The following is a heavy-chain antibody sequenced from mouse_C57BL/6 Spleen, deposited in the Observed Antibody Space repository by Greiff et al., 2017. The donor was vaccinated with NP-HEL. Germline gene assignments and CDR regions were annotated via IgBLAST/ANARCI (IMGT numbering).Heavy chain of an antibody. CDR3: ASSFYYFAY. CDR1: GFTFSDYG. J-gene: IGHJ2*01. V-gene: IGHV5-17*01. D-gene: IGHD1-1*01. CDR2: LCCGSSTI. Sequence: EVKLMESGGGLVKPGGSLKLSCAASGFTFSDYGMHWVRQAPEKGLEWVAYLCCGSSTIYYADTVKGRFTISRDNAKNTLFLQMPSLRSDDTAMYYCASSFYYFAYWGQGTTLTVSS.